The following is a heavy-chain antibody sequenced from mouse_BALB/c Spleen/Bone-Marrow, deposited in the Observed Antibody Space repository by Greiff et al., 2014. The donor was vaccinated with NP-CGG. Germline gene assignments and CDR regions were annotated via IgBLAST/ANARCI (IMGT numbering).Heavy chain of an antibody. CDR2: IFPGSGNT. V-gene: IGHV1-66*01. CDR1: GCSFTSYY. J-gene: IGHJ4*01. CDR3: ARHGNLRNYYAMDY. Sequence: VKLMESGPELVKPGASVKISCKASGCSFTSYYIHWVKQRPGQGLEWIGWIFPGSGNTKYNEKFKGKATLTADTSSSTAYMQLSSLTSEDSAVYFCARHGNLRNYYAMDYWGQGTSVTVSS. D-gene: IGHD2-1*01.